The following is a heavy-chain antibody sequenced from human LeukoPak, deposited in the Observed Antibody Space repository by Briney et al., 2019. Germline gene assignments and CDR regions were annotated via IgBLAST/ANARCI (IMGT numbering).Heavy chain of an antibody. CDR2: IYYSGST. D-gene: IGHD6-19*01. J-gene: IGHJ6*03. CDR3: ARGLAVAGTSPYYYYYMDV. V-gene: IGHV4-61*08. Sequence: PSETLSLTCTVSGDSISSGDYYWSWIRQPPGKGLEWIGYIYYSGSTNYNPSLQIRVTISVDTSKNQFSLKLSSVTAADTAVYYCARGLAVAGTSPYYYYYMDVWGKGTTVTVSS. CDR1: GDSISSGDYY.